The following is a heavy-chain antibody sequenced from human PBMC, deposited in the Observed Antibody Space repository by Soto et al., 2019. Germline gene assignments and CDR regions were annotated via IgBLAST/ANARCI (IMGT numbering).Heavy chain of an antibody. V-gene: IGHV3-74*01. CDR3: ARVGQGQYYFDY. Sequence: EVQLVESGGGLVQPGGSQRLSWAGSGFTFSSYWMHWVRQTPGEGLVWVSRISPDGSKTSYADSVRGRFTISRDNAENTRYLQMNSLGAEDTAVYFCARVGQGQYYFDYWGQGTLVTVSS. CDR1: GFTFSSYW. CDR2: ISPDGSKT. J-gene: IGHJ4*02.